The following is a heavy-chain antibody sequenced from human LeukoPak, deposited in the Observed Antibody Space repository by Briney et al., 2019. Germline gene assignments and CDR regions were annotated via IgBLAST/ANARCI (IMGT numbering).Heavy chain of an antibody. V-gene: IGHV1-8*02. Sequence: GASVKVSCKASGYTLTSYHIKWVRQATAQGLEWMGWLHPNSGDSGSAQQFQGRVTTTMDTSTSTAYMEVSSLRSDDTAVYYCARAGDYGMDVWGQGTMVTVSS. CDR3: ARAGDYGMDV. J-gene: IGHJ6*02. CDR2: LHPNSGDS. CDR1: GYTLTSYH.